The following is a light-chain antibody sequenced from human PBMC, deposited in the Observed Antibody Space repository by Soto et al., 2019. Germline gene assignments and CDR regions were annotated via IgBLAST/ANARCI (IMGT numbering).Light chain of an antibody. CDR2: GAS. CDR3: QQYNTWPLT. V-gene: IGKV3-15*01. Sequence: EIVMTQSPATLSVSPGERATLSCRASQSVSSNLAWYQQKPGQAPRLLIYGASTRATVIPVRFSGSGSGTEFTLTISILHSEFFAFYYCQQYNTWPLTFGGGTKVEIK. CDR1: QSVSSN. J-gene: IGKJ4*01.